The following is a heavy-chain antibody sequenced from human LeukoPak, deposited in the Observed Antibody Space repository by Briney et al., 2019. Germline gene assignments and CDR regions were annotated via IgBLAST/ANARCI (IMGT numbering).Heavy chain of an antibody. D-gene: IGHD7-27*01. Sequence: SVKVSCKASGFTFTSSAVQWVRQARGQRLEWIGWIVVGSGNTNYAQKFQERVTITRDMSTSTAYMELSSLRSEDTAVYYCAADGADWGFTRYWYFDLWGRGTLVTVSS. CDR3: AADGADWGFTRYWYFDL. J-gene: IGHJ2*01. V-gene: IGHV1-58*01. CDR2: IVVGSGNT. CDR1: GFTFTSSA.